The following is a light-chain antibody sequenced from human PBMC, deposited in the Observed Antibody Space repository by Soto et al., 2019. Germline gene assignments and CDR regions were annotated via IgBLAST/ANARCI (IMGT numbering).Light chain of an antibody. V-gene: IGKV3-20*01. J-gene: IGKJ1*01. CDR2: GAS. CDR3: QQYDTSAT. CDR1: QSLSSNY. Sequence: EIVLTQSPGTLSLSAGERATLSCRASQSLSSNYLAWYQQKPGQAPTVLIYGASSRATGIPDRFSGSGSGTDFTLTISRLEPDDFAVYYCQQYDTSATFGQGTKVEIK.